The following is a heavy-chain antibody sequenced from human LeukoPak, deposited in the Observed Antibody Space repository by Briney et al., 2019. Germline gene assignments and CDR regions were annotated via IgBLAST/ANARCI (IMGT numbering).Heavy chain of an antibody. J-gene: IGHJ3*02. CDR3: ARDPNCSGGSCYISAFDI. V-gene: IGHV1-18*01. CDR1: GYTFTSYG. Sequence: GASVKVSCKASGYTFTSYGISWVRQAPGQGLEWMGWISAYNGNTNYAQKLQGRVTMTTDTSTSTAYMELSRLRSDDTAVYYCARDPNCSGGSCYISAFDIWGQGTMVTVSS. CDR2: ISAYNGNT. D-gene: IGHD2-15*01.